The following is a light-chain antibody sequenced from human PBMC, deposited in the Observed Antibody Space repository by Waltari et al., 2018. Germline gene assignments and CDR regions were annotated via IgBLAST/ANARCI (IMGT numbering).Light chain of an antibody. CDR1: SSNVGGCNY. J-gene: IGLJ3*02. Sequence: QSALTQPPSASGSPGQSVTISCTGTSSNVGGCNYVCWYQQHPGKAPKLMIYEVTKRPAGVPDRFSGSRSGNTASLTVSGLQAEDEADYYCMSYAGSNTWVFGGGTKLTVL. CDR2: EVT. CDR3: MSYAGSNTWV. V-gene: IGLV2-8*01.